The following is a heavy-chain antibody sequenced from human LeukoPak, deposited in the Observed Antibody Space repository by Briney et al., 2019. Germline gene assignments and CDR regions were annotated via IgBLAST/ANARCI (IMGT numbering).Heavy chain of an antibody. V-gene: IGHV3-11*01. CDR3: ATDGAGFDT. CDR1: GFTFNYYH. CDR2: INLGGTST. Sequence: GGSLRLFCAVSGFTFNYYHMSWIRHAPEKGREWLSYINLGGTSTHYAASVKGRFTISRDNAKKSLYLEMNNLRAEDTAVYYCATDGAGFDTWGQGVLVTVSS. J-gene: IGHJ5*02.